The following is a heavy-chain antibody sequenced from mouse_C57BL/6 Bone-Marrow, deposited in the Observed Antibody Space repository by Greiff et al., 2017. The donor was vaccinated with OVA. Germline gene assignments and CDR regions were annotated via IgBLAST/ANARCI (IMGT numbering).Heavy chain of an antibody. CDR2: IDPETGGT. Sequence: QVQLKQSGAELVRPGASVTLSCKASGYTFTDYEMHWVKQTPVHGLEWIGAIDPETGGTAYNQKFKGKAILTADKSSSTAYMELRSLTSEDSAVYYCTRYQGQPWGQGTLVTVSA. CDR1: GYTFTDYE. J-gene: IGHJ3*01. CDR3: TRYQGQP. V-gene: IGHV1-15*01. D-gene: IGHD3-3*01.